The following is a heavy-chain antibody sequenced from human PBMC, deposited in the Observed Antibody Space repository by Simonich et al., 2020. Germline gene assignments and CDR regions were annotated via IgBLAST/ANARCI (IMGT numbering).Heavy chain of an antibody. D-gene: IGHD1-1*01. V-gene: IGHV1-18*01. Sequence: QVQLVQSGAEVKKPGASVKVSCKASGYTFTSYGISWVRQAPGQGLEWMGWISASKGKTNDAQKRQGRVTMTTDPSTSTAYMEWRSLRSDDTDVYYCARSTTGTTAFDIWGQGTMVTVSS. CDR1: GYTFTSYG. J-gene: IGHJ3*02. CDR2: ISASKGKT. CDR3: ARSTTGTTAFDI.